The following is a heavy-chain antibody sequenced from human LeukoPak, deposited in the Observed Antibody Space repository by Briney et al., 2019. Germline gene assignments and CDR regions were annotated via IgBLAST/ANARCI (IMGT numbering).Heavy chain of an antibody. CDR3: AKDGELWFGLIDY. Sequence: TGGSLRLSCVASGFTFSSYAMTWVRQAPGKGLEWVSAISGSGGSTYYADSVKGRFTISRDNSKNTLYLQMNSLRAEDTAVYYCAKDGELWFGLIDYWGQGTLVTVSS. CDR2: ISGSGGST. CDR1: GFTFSSYA. D-gene: IGHD3-10*01. J-gene: IGHJ4*02. V-gene: IGHV3-23*01.